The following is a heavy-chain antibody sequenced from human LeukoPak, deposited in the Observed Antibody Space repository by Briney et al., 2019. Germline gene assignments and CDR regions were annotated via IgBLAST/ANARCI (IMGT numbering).Heavy chain of an antibody. Sequence: ASVKVSCKASGGTFSSYATSWVRQAPGQGLEWMGGIIPIFGTANYAQKFQGRVTITADESTSTAYMELSSLRSEDTAVCYCARGGDGYNHNWFDPWGQGTLVTVSS. J-gene: IGHJ5*02. V-gene: IGHV1-69*13. CDR2: IIPIFGTA. D-gene: IGHD5-24*01. CDR3: ARGGDGYNHNWFDP. CDR1: GGTFSSYA.